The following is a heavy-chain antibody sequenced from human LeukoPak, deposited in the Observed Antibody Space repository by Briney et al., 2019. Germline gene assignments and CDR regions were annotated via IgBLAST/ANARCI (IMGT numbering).Heavy chain of an antibody. J-gene: IGHJ4*02. D-gene: IGHD1-26*01. Sequence: PGGSLRLSCAASGFTFSSYWMHWVRQAPGKGLAWVSRINSDGSSTTYADSVKGRFTISRDNAKNTLYLQMNSLRAEDTAVYYCARDVGARLVYWGQGTLVTVSS. V-gene: IGHV3-74*01. CDR3: ARDVGARLVY. CDR1: GFTFSSYW. CDR2: INSDGSST.